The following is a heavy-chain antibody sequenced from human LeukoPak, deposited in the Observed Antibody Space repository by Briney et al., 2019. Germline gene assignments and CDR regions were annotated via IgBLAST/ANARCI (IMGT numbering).Heavy chain of an antibody. Sequence: GGSLRLSCAASGFTFSSYSMNWVRQAPGKGLEWVSSISSSSSYIYYADSVKGRFTVSRDNAKNSLYLQMNRLRAEDTAVYYCASEYYYDSSGYYYVSSYFDYWGQGALVTVSS. CDR1: GFTFSSYS. J-gene: IGHJ4*02. D-gene: IGHD3-22*01. CDR3: ASEYYYDSSGYYYVSSYFDY. CDR2: ISSSSSYI. V-gene: IGHV3-21*01.